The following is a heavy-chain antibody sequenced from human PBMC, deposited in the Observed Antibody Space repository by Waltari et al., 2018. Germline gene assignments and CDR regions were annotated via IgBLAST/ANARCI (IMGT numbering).Heavy chain of an antibody. CDR3: ARKRRRGYTYGPFYVDS. D-gene: IGHD5-18*01. CDR1: GFIFRGVE. V-gene: IGHV3-23*01. CDR2: ISAGSGAT. J-gene: IGHJ4*02. Sequence: EVRLLQSGGGLVQPGGSLRLSCVGSGFIFRGVELGWVRHVPGKGGEGLSYISAGSGATRYQGSVSGRFTISRDDAKNTRYLQTNSLRAEDTGVYYCARKRRRGYTYGPFYVDSWGRGTLVTVSS.